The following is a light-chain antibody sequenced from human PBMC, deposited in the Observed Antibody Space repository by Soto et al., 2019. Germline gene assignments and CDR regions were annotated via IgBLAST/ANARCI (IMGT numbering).Light chain of an antibody. CDR1: SSDIGGYNY. J-gene: IGLJ1*01. CDR2: EVS. CDR3: SSYASSITYG. Sequence: QSVLTKPASVSGSPGQSITISCTGSSSDIGGYNYVSWYQQHPGKVPKLMIYEVSNRPPGVSFRFSGSKSGNTASLTISGLQAEDEADYYCSSYASSITYGFGNGTKVTAL. V-gene: IGLV2-14*01.